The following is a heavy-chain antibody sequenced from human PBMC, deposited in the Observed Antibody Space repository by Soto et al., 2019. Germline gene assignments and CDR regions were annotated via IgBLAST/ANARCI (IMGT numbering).Heavy chain of an antibody. CDR3: AREEVAGTNWFEP. V-gene: IGHV4-34*01. CDR2: INHSGGT. CDR1: CGSFSAYY. J-gene: IGHJ5*02. D-gene: IGHD2-15*01. Sequence: SETLSLTCAVSCGSFSAYYWSCIRQPPGKGLEWIVKINHSGGTNYNPSLKSRVTISVDTSKNQFSLNLTSVTAADTAVCYCAREEVAGTNWFEPWGQGTMVTVSS.